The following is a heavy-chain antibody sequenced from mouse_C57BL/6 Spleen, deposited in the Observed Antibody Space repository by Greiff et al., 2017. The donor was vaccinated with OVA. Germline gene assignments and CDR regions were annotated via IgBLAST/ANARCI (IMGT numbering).Heavy chain of an antibody. D-gene: IGHD1-3*01. Sequence: EVQGVESGGGLVKPGGSLKLSCAASGFTFSSYAMSWVRQTPEKRLEWVATISDGGSYTYYPDNVKGRFTISRDNAKNNLYLQMSHLKSEDTAMYYCAREGSKGDAMDYWGQGTSVTVSS. CDR1: GFTFSSYA. CDR3: AREGSKGDAMDY. V-gene: IGHV5-4*01. J-gene: IGHJ4*01. CDR2: ISDGGSYT.